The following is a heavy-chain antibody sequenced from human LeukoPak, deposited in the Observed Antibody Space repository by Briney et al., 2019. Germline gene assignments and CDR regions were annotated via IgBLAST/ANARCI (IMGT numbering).Heavy chain of an antibody. CDR2: IYYSGST. V-gene: IGHV4-59*01. D-gene: IGHD6-13*01. J-gene: IGHJ4*02. CDR1: GGSISSYY. Sequence: SETLSLTCTVSGGSISSYYWSWIRQPPGKGMEWIGYIYYSGSTNYNPSLKSRVTISVDTSKNQFSLKLSSVTAADTAVYYCARANSWYNFDYWGQGTLVTVSS. CDR3: ARANSWYNFDY.